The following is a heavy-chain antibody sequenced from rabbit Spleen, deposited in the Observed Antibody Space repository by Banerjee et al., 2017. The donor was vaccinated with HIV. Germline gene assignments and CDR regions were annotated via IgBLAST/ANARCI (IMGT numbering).Heavy chain of an antibody. Sequence: QSLEESGGGLVKPGASLTLTCKASGLDFSGDSYDSYMCWVRQAPGKGLEWIACIDIGSSGFTYFASWAKGRFTMSRTSSTTVTLQMTSLTAADTATYFCARDLVAVIGWNFNLWGQGTLVTVS. CDR2: IDIGSSGFT. CDR3: ARDLVAVIGWNFNL. D-gene: IGHD1-1*01. CDR1: GLDFSGDSY. V-gene: IGHV1S40*01. J-gene: IGHJ4*01.